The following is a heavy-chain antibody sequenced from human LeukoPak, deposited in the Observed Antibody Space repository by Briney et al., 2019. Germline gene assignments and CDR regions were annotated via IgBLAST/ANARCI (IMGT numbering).Heavy chain of an antibody. J-gene: IGHJ3*02. CDR1: GFTFDDYA. Sequence: GGSLRLSWAASGFTFDDYAMHWVRQAPGKGLEWVSGISWNSGSIGYADSVKGRFTISRDNAKNSLYLQMNSLRAEDTALYYCAKVRMGATTLWSSAFDIWGQGTMVTVSS. CDR3: AKVRMGATTLWSSAFDI. D-gene: IGHD1-26*01. CDR2: ISWNSGSI. V-gene: IGHV3-9*01.